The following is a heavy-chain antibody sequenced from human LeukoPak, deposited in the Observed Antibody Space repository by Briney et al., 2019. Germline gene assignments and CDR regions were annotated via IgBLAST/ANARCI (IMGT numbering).Heavy chain of an antibody. CDR3: ARKRAVAGNFDY. CDR1: GGSISSGSYY. D-gene: IGHD6-19*01. V-gene: IGHV4-61*02. CDR2: IYTSGST. J-gene: IGHJ4*02. Sequence: SQTLSLTCTVSGGSISSGSYYWSWIRQRDGKGLEWIGSIYTSGSTNYNPSLKSRVTISVDTSKNQFSLKLSSVTAADTSVYYCARKRAVAGNFDYCGQGTLVTVSS.